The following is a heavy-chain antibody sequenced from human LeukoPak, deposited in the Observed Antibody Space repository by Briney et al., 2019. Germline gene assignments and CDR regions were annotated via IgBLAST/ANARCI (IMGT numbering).Heavy chain of an antibody. CDR3: ARGEYKTQSENGSGSYLGY. V-gene: IGHV4-39*07. CDR2: IYYSGST. J-gene: IGHJ4*02. CDR1: GGSISSSSYY. D-gene: IGHD3-10*01. Sequence: PSETLSLTCTVSGGSISSSSYYWGWIRQPPGKGLEWIGSIYYSGSTYYNPSLKSRVTISVDTSKNQFSLKLSSVTAADTAVYYCARGEYKTQSENGSGSYLGYWGQGTLVTVSS.